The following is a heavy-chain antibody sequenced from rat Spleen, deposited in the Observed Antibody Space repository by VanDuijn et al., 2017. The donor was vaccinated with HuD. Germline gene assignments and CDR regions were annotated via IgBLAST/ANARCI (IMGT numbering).Heavy chain of an antibody. D-gene: IGHD1-2*01. V-gene: IGHV5-20*01. CDR2: ISYDGGST. J-gene: IGHJ2*01. CDR3: ATGITIK. Sequence: EVQLVESGGGLVQPGRSMKLSCAASGFTFSNYGMAWVRQAPKKGLEWVAYISYDGGSTYYRDSVKGRFTISRDNAKSSLYLQMDSLRSEDTATYYCATGITIKWGQGVMVTVSS. CDR1: GFTFSNYG.